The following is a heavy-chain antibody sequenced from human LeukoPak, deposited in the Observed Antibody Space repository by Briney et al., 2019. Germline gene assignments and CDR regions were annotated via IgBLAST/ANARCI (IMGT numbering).Heavy chain of an antibody. Sequence: GGSLRLSCAASGFTFNDYAIHWVRQAPGKGLEWVSGISWNSAYIGYADSVKGRFTISRDSAKNSLYLQMNSLKTEDTAVYYCTTEIYGSGSPSFIDIWGQGTMVTVSS. D-gene: IGHD3-10*01. CDR2: ISWNSAYI. V-gene: IGHV3-9*01. CDR3: TTEIYGSGSPSFIDI. J-gene: IGHJ3*02. CDR1: GFTFNDYA.